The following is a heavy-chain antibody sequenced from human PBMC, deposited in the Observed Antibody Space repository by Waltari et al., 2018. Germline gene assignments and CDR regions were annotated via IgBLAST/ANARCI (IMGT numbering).Heavy chain of an antibody. CDR3: TRIPNTAMAGGFWYFDY. CDR1: GFTFGDYA. J-gene: IGHJ4*02. CDR2: IRSKAYGGTT. Sequence: EVQLVESGGGLVQPGRSLRLSCTASGFTFGDYAMSWVRQAPGTGLEWVGFIRSKAYGGTTEYAASVKGRFTISRDDSKSIAYLQMNSLKTEDTAVYYCTRIPNTAMAGGFWYFDYWGQGTLVTVSS. V-gene: IGHV3-49*04. D-gene: IGHD5-18*01.